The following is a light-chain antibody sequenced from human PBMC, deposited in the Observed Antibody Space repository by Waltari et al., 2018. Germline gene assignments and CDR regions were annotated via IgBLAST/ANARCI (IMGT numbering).Light chain of an antibody. Sequence: QSVLPQPPSVSGAPGQRVTVSCTGSGSNSGAGYDVHCYQLLPGTAPKLVTYVNSNRPSGVPDRFCCSKSGTAASLAITGLQVEDEAGYYCQSYDSSLSGSVFGGGTKLTVL. CDR3: QSYDSSLSGSV. J-gene: IGLJ2*01. CDR2: VNS. V-gene: IGLV1-40*01. CDR1: GSNSGAGYD.